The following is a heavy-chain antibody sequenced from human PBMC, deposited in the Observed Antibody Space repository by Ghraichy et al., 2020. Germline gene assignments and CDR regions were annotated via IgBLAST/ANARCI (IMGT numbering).Heavy chain of an antibody. CDR1: GFAFTNHP. J-gene: IGHJ4*02. V-gene: IGHV3-21*04. CDR3: ARGSDGYFVFDY. CDR2: ISNYGTYV. Sequence: SCAASGFAFTNHPMNWVRQAPGKGLEWVASISNYGTYVYYADSLKGRLTISRDNANNSMSLQMSGLRDEDTAVYFCARGSDGYFVFDYWGPGILVTVSS. D-gene: IGHD3-16*01.